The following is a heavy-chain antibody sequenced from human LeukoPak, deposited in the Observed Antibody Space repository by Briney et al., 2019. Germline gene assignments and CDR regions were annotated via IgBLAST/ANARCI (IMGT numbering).Heavy chain of an antibody. CDR3: ARAVYSSSWLPFDY. V-gene: IGHV4-34*01. D-gene: IGHD6-13*01. CDR1: GGSFSGYY. J-gene: IGHJ4*02. Sequence: PSETLSLTCAVYGGSFSGYYWSWIRQPPGKGLEWIGEINHSGSTNYNPSLKSRVTISVDTSKNQFSLKLSSVTVADTAVYYCARAVYSSSWLPFDYWGQGTLVTVSS. CDR2: INHSGST.